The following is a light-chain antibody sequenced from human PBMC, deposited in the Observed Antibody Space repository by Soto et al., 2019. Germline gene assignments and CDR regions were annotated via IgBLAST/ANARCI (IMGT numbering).Light chain of an antibody. Sequence: AIQMTQSPSSLSASVGDRVTITCRASQDIRKDLAWYQQKPGTAPQILIYGASTLQTGVASRFSGSGSATDFTLTISSLQPEDSAAYYCLQDYNYPFTVGQGTKVDIK. CDR2: GAS. CDR1: QDIRKD. J-gene: IGKJ2*01. V-gene: IGKV1-6*01. CDR3: LQDYNYPFT.